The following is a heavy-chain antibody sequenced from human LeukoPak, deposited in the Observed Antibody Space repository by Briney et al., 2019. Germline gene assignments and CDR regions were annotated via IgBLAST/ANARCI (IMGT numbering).Heavy chain of an antibody. V-gene: IGHV7-4-1*02. D-gene: IGHD3-16*01. J-gene: IGHJ3*02. Sequence: EPSVKLSCNASGYTFTVYYMHWVRQAPGQGLESMGWINTYNGNPTYAQAFTGRFVFSVDTSVSTAYLQISSLKTEDTAVYYCVRMGSDGFYIWGKEKMITVS. CDR3: VRMGSDGFYI. CDR1: GYTFTVYY. CDR2: INTYNGNP.